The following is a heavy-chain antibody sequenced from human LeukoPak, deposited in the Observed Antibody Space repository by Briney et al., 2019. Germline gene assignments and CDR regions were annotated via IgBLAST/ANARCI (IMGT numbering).Heavy chain of an antibody. CDR3: ASAYYGSGSYFSFDY. V-gene: IGHV1-8*01. D-gene: IGHD3-10*01. CDR1: GYTFTSYD. Sequence: ASVKVSCKASGYTFTSYDINWVRQATVQGLEWMGWMNPNSGSTGYAQKFQGRVTMTRNTSISTAYMELSSLRSEDTAVYYCASAYYGSGSYFSFDYWGQGTLVTVSS. CDR2: MNPNSGST. J-gene: IGHJ4*02.